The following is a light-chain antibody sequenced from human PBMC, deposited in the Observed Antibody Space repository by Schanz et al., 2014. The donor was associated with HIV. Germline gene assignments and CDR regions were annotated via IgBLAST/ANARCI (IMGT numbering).Light chain of an antibody. J-gene: IGKJ1*01. CDR3: QQYGSSPL. CDR1: QSVSSY. Sequence: EIVLTQSPATLSLSPGERATLSCRASQSVSSYLAWYQQKPGQAPRLLIYGASSRATGIPDRFSGSGSGTDFTLTISRLEPEDFAVYYCQQYGSSPLFGQGTKVEIK. V-gene: IGKV3-20*01. CDR2: GAS.